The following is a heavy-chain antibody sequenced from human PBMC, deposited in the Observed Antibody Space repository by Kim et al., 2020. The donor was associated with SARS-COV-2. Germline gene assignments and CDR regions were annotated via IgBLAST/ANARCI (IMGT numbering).Heavy chain of an antibody. CDR1: GGSISSYY. V-gene: IGHV4-59*13. CDR3: ARAVIDRRPQSSTSCYFDY. Sequence: SETLSLTCTVSGGSISSYYWSWIRQPPGKGLEWIGYIYYSGSTNYNPSLKSRVTISVDTSKNQFSLKLSSVTAADTAVYYCARAVIDRRPQSSTSCYFDYWGQGTLVTVSS. D-gene: IGHD2-2*01. CDR2: IYYSGST. J-gene: IGHJ4*02.